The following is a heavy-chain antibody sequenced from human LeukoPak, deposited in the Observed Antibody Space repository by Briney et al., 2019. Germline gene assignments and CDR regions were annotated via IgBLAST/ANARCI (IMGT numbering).Heavy chain of an antibody. J-gene: IGHJ6*03. V-gene: IGHV4-34*01. CDR1: GRSFSGYY. D-gene: IGHD5-18*01. Sequence: SETLSLTCAVYGRSFSGYYWSWIRQPPGKGLEWIGEINHSGSTNYNPSLKSRVTISVDTSKNQFSLKLSSVTAADTAVYYCARGRRGYSYGPGYYYYMDVWGKGTTVTVSS. CDR2: INHSGST. CDR3: ARGRRGYSYGPGYYYYMDV.